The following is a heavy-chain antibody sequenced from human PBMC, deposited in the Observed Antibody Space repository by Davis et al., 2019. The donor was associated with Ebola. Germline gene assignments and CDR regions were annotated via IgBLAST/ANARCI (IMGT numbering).Heavy chain of an antibody. CDR3: AREPSTSCS. CDR2: ISSSGSTI. D-gene: IGHD2-2*01. CDR1: GFTFSSYE. J-gene: IGHJ5*02. V-gene: IGHV3-48*03. Sequence: PGGSLRLSCAASGFTFSSYEMNWVRQAPGKGLEWVSYISSSGSTIYYADSVKGRFTISRDNAKNSLYLQINSLRAEDTAVYYCAREPSTSCSWGQGTLVTVSS.